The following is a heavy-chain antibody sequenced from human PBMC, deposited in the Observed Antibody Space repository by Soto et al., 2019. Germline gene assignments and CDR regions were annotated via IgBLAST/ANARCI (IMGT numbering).Heavy chain of an antibody. CDR2: INHSGST. Sequence: ASDTLSLTCAVYGSSFIGSYWRWIRQAPGKGLEWIGEINHSGSTNYNPSLKSRVTISVDTSKNQFSLKLSSVTAADTAVYYCARGYSRYFDWLLFGAAFDTWGQGTMVTVSS. D-gene: IGHD3-9*01. V-gene: IGHV4-34*01. CDR3: ARGYSRYFDWLLFGAAFDT. CDR1: GSSFIGSY. J-gene: IGHJ3*02.